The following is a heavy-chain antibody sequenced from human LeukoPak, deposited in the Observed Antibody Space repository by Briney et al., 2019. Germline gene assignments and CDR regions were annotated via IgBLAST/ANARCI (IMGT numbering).Heavy chain of an antibody. CDR3: ARSEYDYVWGSYRYSPYYFDY. CDR1: GGSFSGYY. CDR2: INHSGST. V-gene: IGHV4-34*01. Sequence: PSETLSLTCAVYGGSFSGYYWSWIRQPPGKGLEWIGEINHSGSTNYNPSLTSRVTISIDTSKNQFSLKLSSVTAPDTAVYYCARSEYDYVWGSYRYSPYYFDYWGQGTLVTVSS. D-gene: IGHD3-16*02. J-gene: IGHJ4*02.